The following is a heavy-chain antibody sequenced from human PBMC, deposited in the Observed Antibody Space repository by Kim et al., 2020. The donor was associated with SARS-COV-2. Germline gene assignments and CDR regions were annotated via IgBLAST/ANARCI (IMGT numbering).Heavy chain of an antibody. CDR3: ARLGLHRRPAAKSWFDP. J-gene: IGHJ5*02. CDR1: GYTFTSYG. CDR2: ISAYNGNT. V-gene: IGHV1-18*04. Sequence: ASVKVSCKASGYTFTSYGISWVRQAPGQGLEWMGWISAYNGNTNYAQKLQGRVTMTTDTSTSTAYMELRSLRSDDTAVYYCARLGLHRRPAAKSWFDPWGQGTLVTVSS. D-gene: IGHD2-2*01.